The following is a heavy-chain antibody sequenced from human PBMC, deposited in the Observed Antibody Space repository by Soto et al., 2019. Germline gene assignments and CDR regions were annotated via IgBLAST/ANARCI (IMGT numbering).Heavy chain of an antibody. D-gene: IGHD3-10*01. CDR2: ISAYNGNT. CDR3: ARLVLLWFGEPPRVDY. Sequence: QVQLVQSGAEVKKPGASVKVSCKASGYTFTSYGISWVRQAPGQGLEWMGWISAYNGNTNYAQKLQGRVTMTTDPSTSTAYLELRSLRSDDTAVYYCARLVLLWFGEPPRVDYWGQGTLVTVSS. V-gene: IGHV1-18*01. J-gene: IGHJ4*02. CDR1: GYTFTSYG.